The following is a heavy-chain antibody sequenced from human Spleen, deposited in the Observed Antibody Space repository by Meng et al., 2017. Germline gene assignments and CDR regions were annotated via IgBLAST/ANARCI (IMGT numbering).Heavy chain of an antibody. Sequence: QVQLVQSGAEVKKPGSSVKVSCKSSGGTFTSHAISWVRQAPGPGLEWMGGIIPYLGTPNYAQKFQGRVTITADDSTSTAYMELSSLRSEDTAVYYCARGGVSYQLLTRLAYWGQGTLVTVSS. CDR2: IIPYLGTP. D-gene: IGHD2-2*01. CDR3: ARGGVSYQLLTRLAY. CDR1: GGTFTSHA. V-gene: IGHV1-69*01. J-gene: IGHJ4*02.